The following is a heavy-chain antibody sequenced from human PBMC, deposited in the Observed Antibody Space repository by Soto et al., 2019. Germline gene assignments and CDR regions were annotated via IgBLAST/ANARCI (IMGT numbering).Heavy chain of an antibody. CDR1: GFIFSNAW. CDR3: TRDPFPQKNDY. D-gene: IGHD2-21*01. J-gene: IGHJ4*02. CDR2: VKSKTDGGTT. Sequence: GGSLRLSCAASGFIFSNAWINWVRQAPGKGLEWVGRVKSKTDGGTTDFAAPVKGRFAISRDDSKSIAYLQMNSLKTEDTAVYYCTRDPFPQKNDYWGQGTLVTVSS. V-gene: IGHV3-15*07.